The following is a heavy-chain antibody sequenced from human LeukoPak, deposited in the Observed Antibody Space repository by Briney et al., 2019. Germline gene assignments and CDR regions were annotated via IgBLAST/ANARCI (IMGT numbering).Heavy chain of an antibody. D-gene: IGHD2-15*01. Sequence: GGSLRLSCAASGFTFSSYGMHWVRQAPGKGLEWVAFIRYDGGKKYYADSVKGGFTISRDNSKNTLYLQMNSLRAEDTALYYCAKTGSWGSSNYYFDYWGQGTLVTVSS. CDR3: AKTGSWGSSNYYFDY. V-gene: IGHV3-30*02. CDR1: GFTFSSYG. CDR2: IRYDGGKK. J-gene: IGHJ4*02.